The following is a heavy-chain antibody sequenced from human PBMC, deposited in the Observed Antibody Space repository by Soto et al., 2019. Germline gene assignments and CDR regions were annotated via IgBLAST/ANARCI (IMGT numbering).Heavy chain of an antibody. CDR1: GYTFTGYY. Sequence: GASVKVSCKASGYTFTGYYMHWVRQAPGQGLEWMGWINPNSGGTNYAQKFQGWVTMTRDTSISTAYMELSRLRSDDTAVYYCARLGYCSGGSCYPPLAFDIWGQGTMGTVSS. J-gene: IGHJ3*02. CDR2: INPNSGGT. CDR3: ARLGYCSGGSCYPPLAFDI. V-gene: IGHV1-2*04. D-gene: IGHD2-15*01.